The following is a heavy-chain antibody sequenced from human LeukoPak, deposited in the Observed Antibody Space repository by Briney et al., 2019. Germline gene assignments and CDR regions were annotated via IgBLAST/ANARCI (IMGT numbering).Heavy chain of an antibody. CDR1: GGSISSSSYY. Sequence: PSETLSLTCTVSGGSISSSSYYWGWIRQPPGKGLEWIGSIYYSGSTYYSPSLKSRVTISVDTSKNQFSLKLSSVTAADTAVYYCATLNFWSGYYDYWGQGTLVTVSS. D-gene: IGHD3-3*01. CDR3: ATLNFWSGYYDY. CDR2: IYYSGST. J-gene: IGHJ4*02. V-gene: IGHV4-39*07.